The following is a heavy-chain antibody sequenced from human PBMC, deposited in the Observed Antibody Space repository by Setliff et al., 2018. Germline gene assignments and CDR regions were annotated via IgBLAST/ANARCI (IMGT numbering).Heavy chain of an antibody. CDR2: LYNDGTSI. Sequence: PGGSLRLSCAASGFTVSSNDMSWVRQAPGKGLEWVSLLYNDGTSIYYADSVKGRFTISRDNSKNTLYLQMNRLRAEDTAIYYCARCSSWHGHYPHFNYWGQGTLVTVSS. D-gene: IGHD6-13*01. CDR1: GFTVSSND. CDR3: ARCSSWHGHYPHFNY. V-gene: IGHV3-23*03. J-gene: IGHJ4*02.